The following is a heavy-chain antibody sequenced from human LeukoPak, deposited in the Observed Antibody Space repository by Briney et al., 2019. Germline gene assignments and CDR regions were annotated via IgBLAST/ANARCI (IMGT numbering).Heavy chain of an antibody. CDR1: GFTFSSYT. V-gene: IGHV3-21*01. CDR2: ITSSSSYI. J-gene: IGHJ3*01. D-gene: IGHD3-10*01. CDR3: ARDVAAKLYGSGNL. Sequence: GGSLRLSCAASGFTFSSYTMNWVRQAPGKGPEWVSSITSSSSYIYYANSVKGRFTISRDNSKNTLYLQMNSLRAEDTAVYYCARDVAAKLYGSGNLWGQGTMVTVSS.